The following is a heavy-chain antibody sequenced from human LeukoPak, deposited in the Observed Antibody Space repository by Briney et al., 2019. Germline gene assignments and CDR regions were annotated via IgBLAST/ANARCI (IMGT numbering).Heavy chain of an antibody. Sequence: KPSETLSLTCTVSGGSISSNYWSWIRQPAGKGLEWIGRIYTSGSINYNPSLKSRVTMSVDRSKNQVSLKLSSVTAADTAVYYCVLEGGSSFDCWGQGTLVTVSS. V-gene: IGHV4-4*07. D-gene: IGHD1-26*01. J-gene: IGHJ4*02. CDR1: GGSISSNY. CDR3: VLEGGSSFDC. CDR2: IYTSGSI.